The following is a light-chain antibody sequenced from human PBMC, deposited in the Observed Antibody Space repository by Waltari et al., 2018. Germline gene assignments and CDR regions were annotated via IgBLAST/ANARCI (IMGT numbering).Light chain of an antibody. CDR2: DIS. V-gene: IGKV3-15*01. Sequence: EVVMTQSPATLSVSPGERATLFCRTSQSVDYKLAWYQHKPGQAPRLLIYDISTRITGIPARFSGGGSGTLFTLTISSLQSEDFAVYYCQQYDSWPQTFGGGTKVEIK. CDR3: QQYDSWPQT. CDR1: QSVDYK. J-gene: IGKJ4*01.